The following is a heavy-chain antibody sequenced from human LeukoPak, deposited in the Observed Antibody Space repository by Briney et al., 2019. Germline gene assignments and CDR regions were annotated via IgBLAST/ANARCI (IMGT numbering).Heavy chain of an antibody. J-gene: IGHJ4*02. D-gene: IGHD1-26*01. Sequence: GGSLRLSCAASGFTFSSYAMSWVRQAPGKGLEWVSTISGSGGRTYYADSVKGRFTISRDNSKNTLYLQMSSLRAEDTAVYYCAKDQQVVGATSSFDYWGQGTQVTVSS. CDR1: GFTFSSYA. CDR2: ISGSGGRT. CDR3: AKDQQVVGATSSFDY. V-gene: IGHV3-23*01.